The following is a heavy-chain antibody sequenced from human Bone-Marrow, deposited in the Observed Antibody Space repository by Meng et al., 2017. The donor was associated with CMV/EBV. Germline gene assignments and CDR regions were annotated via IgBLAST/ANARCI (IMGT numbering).Heavy chain of an antibody. Sequence: GGSLRLSCAASGFTFSSYEMNWVRQAPGKGLEWVSYISSSGSTIYYADSVKGRFTISRDNAKKSLYLQMNSLRAEDTAVYYCATEGYCSSTSCQKGNYYGMDVWGKGTTVTVS. CDR2: ISSSGSTI. V-gene: IGHV3-48*03. CDR1: GFTFSSYE. J-gene: IGHJ6*04. CDR3: ATEGYCSSTSCQKGNYYGMDV. D-gene: IGHD2-2*01.